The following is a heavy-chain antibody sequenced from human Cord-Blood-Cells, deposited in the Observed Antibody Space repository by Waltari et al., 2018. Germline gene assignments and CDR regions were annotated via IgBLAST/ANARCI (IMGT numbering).Heavy chain of an antibody. Sequence: QVQLVQSGAEVKKPGASVTVACKASGYTFTGYYMPWVRQAPGQGREWMGRSNPNSGGTNYAQKFQGRVTMTRDTSISTAYMELSRLRSDDTAVYYCARAAGHFDYWGQGTLVTVSS. J-gene: IGHJ4*02. D-gene: IGHD3-10*01. CDR3: ARAAGHFDY. V-gene: IGHV1-2*06. CDR1: GYTFTGYY. CDR2: SNPNSGGT.